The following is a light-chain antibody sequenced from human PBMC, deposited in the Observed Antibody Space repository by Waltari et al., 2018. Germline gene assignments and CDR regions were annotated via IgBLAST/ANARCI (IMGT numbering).Light chain of an antibody. J-gene: IGKJ1*01. Sequence: DIVMTQSPDSLAVSLGERATIDCKSSQSVFYRSENKNYLAWYQHKPGQPPKLLFCWASTRESGVPDRFRASGSGTDFTLTINNLQAEDVAVYYCQQYYRSRTFGQGTKVEIK. CDR2: WAS. CDR1: QSVFYRSENKNY. V-gene: IGKV4-1*01. CDR3: QQYYRSRT.